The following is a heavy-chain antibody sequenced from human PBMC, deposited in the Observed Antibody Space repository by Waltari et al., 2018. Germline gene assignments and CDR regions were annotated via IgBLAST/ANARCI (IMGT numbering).Heavy chain of an antibody. V-gene: IGHV1-69*12. D-gene: IGHD2-2*02. CDR2: IIPIFGTA. CDR1: GGTFSSYA. CDR3: ALPDCSSTSCYNAFDI. J-gene: IGHJ3*02. Sequence: QVQLVQSGAAVKKPGSSVKVSSKASGGTFSSYATSLVPQAPGQGLEWMGGIIPIFGTANYAQKFQGRVTITADESTSTAYMELSSLRSEDTTVYYCALPDCSSTSCYNAFDIWGQGTMVTVSS.